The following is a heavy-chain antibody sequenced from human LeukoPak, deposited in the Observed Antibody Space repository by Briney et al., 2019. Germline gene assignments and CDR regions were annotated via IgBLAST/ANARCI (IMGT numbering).Heavy chain of an antibody. CDR3: ARHSPTLLAYYYDSSGLYYFDY. Sequence: SETLSLTCTVSGGSISSSSYYWGWIRQPPGKGLEWIGSIYYSGSTYYNPSLKSRVTISVDTSKNQFSLKLSSVTAADTAVYYCARHSPTLLAYYYDSSGLYYFDYWGQGTLVTVSS. D-gene: IGHD3-22*01. J-gene: IGHJ4*02. CDR1: GGSISSSSYY. CDR2: IYYSGST. V-gene: IGHV4-39*01.